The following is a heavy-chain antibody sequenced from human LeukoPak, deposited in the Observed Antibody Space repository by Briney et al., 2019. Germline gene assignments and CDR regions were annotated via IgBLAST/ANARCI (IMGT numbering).Heavy chain of an antibody. CDR1: GGSISSYY. CDR3: ARSNPYQLPPEDYYYYYMDV. D-gene: IGHD2-2*01. V-gene: IGHV4-59*07. CDR2: IYYSGST. Sequence: WDTLSLPCTVWGGSISSYYWCWIRQPPGKGLEWIGYIYYSGSTNYNPSLKSRVTLSVHTSKNQFSLKLSSVTAADTAVYYCARSNPYQLPPEDYYYYYMDVWGKGTTVTVSS. J-gene: IGHJ6*03.